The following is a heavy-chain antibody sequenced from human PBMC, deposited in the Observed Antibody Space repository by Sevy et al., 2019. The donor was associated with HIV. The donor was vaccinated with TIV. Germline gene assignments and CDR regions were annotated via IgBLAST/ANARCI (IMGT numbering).Heavy chain of an antibody. Sequence: GGSLRLSCAASGFIYSNYWMSWVRQAPGKGPEWVANINQDGTETDYVDSVKGRFTISRDNSKNTLYLQMNSLRAEDTAVYYCMSSGYGGTYYGMDVWGQGTTVTVSS. CDR2: INQDGTET. J-gene: IGHJ6*02. CDR1: GFIYSNYW. D-gene: IGHD5-12*01. V-gene: IGHV3-7*01. CDR3: MSSGYGGTYYGMDV.